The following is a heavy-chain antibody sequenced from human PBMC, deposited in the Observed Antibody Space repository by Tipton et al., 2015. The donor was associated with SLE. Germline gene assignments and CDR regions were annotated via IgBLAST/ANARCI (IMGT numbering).Heavy chain of an antibody. CDR3: ASRYCSSTSCTYYFDY. Sequence: TLSLTCTVSGGSISSSGYYWGWIRQPPGKGLEWIGEINRSGSTNYNPSLKSRVTISVDTSKNQFSLKLSSVTAADTAVYYCASRYCSSTSCTYYFDYWGQGTLVTVSS. CDR1: GGSISSSGYY. D-gene: IGHD2-2*01. V-gene: IGHV4-39*07. J-gene: IGHJ4*02. CDR2: INRSGST.